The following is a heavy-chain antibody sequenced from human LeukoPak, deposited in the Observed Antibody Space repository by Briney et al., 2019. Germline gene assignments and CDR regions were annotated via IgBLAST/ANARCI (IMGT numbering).Heavy chain of an antibody. CDR3: ARDRYCSSTSCSPGVGFS. Sequence: SETLSLTCTVSGDSISSHAWWTWVRQPPGKGLEWIGEIYHSGNTNYNPSLKSRVTMSVDKSKNLFSLKMSSVTAADTAVYYCARDRYCSSTSCSPGVGFSWGQGTLVTVSS. CDR2: IYHSGNT. CDR1: GDSISSHAW. D-gene: IGHD2-2*01. V-gene: IGHV4-4*02. J-gene: IGHJ5*02.